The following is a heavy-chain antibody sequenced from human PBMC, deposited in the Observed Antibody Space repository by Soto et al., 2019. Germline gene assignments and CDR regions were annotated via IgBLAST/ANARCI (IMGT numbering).Heavy chain of an antibody. Sequence: GGCXRLSGSACVCTLSIYCIHLFRQAPGKGLEWVAVISYDGSNKYYADSVKGRLTISRDNSKKTLYLQMNSLRAEDTAVYYCPNDYEAYYKTAEGGLEVCGQRTTV. CDR3: PNDYEAYYKTAEGGLEV. CDR1: VCTLSIYC. D-gene: IGHD3-10*01. V-gene: IGHV3-30*18. J-gene: IGHJ6*01. CDR2: ISYDGSNK.